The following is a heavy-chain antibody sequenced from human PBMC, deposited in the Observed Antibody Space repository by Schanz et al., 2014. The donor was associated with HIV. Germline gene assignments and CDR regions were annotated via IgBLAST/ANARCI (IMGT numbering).Heavy chain of an antibody. CDR1: GFTFSNYG. CDR2: ISYDGSNK. D-gene: IGHD2-8*01. CDR3: ANSGYCISGICYTRGDGMDV. J-gene: IGHJ6*02. Sequence: QVQLVESGGGVVQPGRSLRLSCAASGFTFSNYGMNWVRQAPGKGLEWVAVISYDGSNKYYGDSSKGRFTISRDNSKNTLFLQMNSLRAEDTAVYYCANSGYCISGICYTRGDGMDVWGQGTTVTVSS. V-gene: IGHV3-30*18.